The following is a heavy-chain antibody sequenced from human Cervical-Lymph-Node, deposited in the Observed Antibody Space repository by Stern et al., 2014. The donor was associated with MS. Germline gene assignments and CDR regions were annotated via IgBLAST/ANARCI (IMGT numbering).Heavy chain of an antibody. D-gene: IGHD3-22*01. J-gene: IGHJ4*02. CDR2: FDPEDGEI. CDR3: ATAPLAYYYDTSAYHNNY. CDR1: GYPLTELS. Sequence: VQLVQSGAEVKKPGASVKVSCKVSGYPLTELSMHWVRQAPGRGLEWMGGFDPEDGEIIYAQKFQGRVSMTEDASTDTAYRDLSSLTSEDTAVYYCATAPLAYYYDTSAYHNNYWGQGTLVTVSS. V-gene: IGHV1-24*01.